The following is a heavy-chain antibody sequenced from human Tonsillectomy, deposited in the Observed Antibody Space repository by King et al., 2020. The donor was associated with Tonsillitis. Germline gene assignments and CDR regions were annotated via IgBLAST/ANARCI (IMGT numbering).Heavy chain of an antibody. Sequence: VQLVESGGGVVQPGRSLRLSCAASGFTFSSYGMNWVRQASGKGLEWVAVILYDGSHEYYSDSVKGRFTISRDNSKNTLYVQMNSLRAEDTAVYYCAKDSSSSQYYLDDWGQGTLVTVSA. CDR2: ILYDGSHE. CDR3: AKDSSSSQYYLDD. V-gene: IGHV3-30*18. J-gene: IGHJ4*02. CDR1: GFTFSSYG. D-gene: IGHD6-6*01.